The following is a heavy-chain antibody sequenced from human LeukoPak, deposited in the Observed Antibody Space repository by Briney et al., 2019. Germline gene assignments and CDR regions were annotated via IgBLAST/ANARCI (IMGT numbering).Heavy chain of an antibody. CDR1: GDSISSSRFY. J-gene: IGHJ5*02. CDR3: ASFTSGFGVVNNYFDP. V-gene: IGHV4-39*07. Sequence: TSETLSLTCTVSGDSISSSRFYWGWIRQPPGKGLEWIGTIYYNGKTFYNPSLKSRVNILEDTSKNQFSLRLNSVAAADTAVYYCASFTSGFGVVNNYFDPWGQGTLVTVSS. CDR2: IYYNGKT. D-gene: IGHD3-3*01.